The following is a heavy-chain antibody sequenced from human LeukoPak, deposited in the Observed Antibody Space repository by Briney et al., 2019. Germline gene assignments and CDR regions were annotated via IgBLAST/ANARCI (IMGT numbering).Heavy chain of an antibody. J-gene: IGHJ1*01. CDR1: GGSFSGYY. CDR3: ARGGDGDYYFQH. CDR2: INHSGST. Sequence: SETLSLTCAVSGGSFSGYYWSWIRQPPGKGLEWIGEINHSGSTNYNPSLMSRVTKSVDTSKNQFSLKLSSVTAADTAVYYCARGGDGDYYFQHWGQGTLVTVSS. D-gene: IGHD4-17*01. V-gene: IGHV4-34*01.